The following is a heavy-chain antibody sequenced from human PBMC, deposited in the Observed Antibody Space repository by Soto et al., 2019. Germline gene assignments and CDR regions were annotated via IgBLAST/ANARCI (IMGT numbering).Heavy chain of an antibody. D-gene: IGHD1-1*01. CDR3: ARTTSTYYGMDV. CDR2: ISAYNGNT. J-gene: IGHJ6*02. CDR1: GHTFTSYG. V-gene: IGHV1-18*01. Sequence: QVQLVQSGADVKKPGASVKVSCKASGHTFTSYGFSWVRQAPGQGLEWMGWISAYNGNTNDAQKLQGRVTMTTDTTTSTAYMELRSLSSDDKAVYYCARTTSTYYGMDVWGQGTTVTVSS.